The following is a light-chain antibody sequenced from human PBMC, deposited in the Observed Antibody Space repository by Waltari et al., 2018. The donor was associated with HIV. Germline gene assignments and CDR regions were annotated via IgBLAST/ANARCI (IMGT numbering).Light chain of an antibody. CDR1: NSTVGSFNF. V-gene: IGLV2-23*02. J-gene: IGLJ3*02. Sequence: QSALTQPASVSGSPGQSITISCTGPNSTVGSFNFVYWYQQHPGKAPRLMIYEVTKRPSGISNRFSGSKSGNTASLTISGLQAEDEAYYYCSSYAGSNIWVFGGGTKLTVL. CDR3: SSYAGSNIWV. CDR2: EVT.